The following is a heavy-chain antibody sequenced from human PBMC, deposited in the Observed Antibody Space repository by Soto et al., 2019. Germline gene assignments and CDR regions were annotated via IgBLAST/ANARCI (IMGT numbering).Heavy chain of an antibody. J-gene: IGHJ4*02. Sequence: QVQLQQWGAGLLKPSETLSLTCAVYGGSFSGYYWSWIRQPPGKGLEWIGEINHSGSTNYNPSLKSRVTISVDTSKNQFSLKLSSVTAADTAVYYCARGRNTEMATIQRHFDYWGQGTLVTVSS. V-gene: IGHV4-34*01. CDR3: ARGRNTEMATIQRHFDY. CDR1: GGSFSGYY. D-gene: IGHD5-18*01. CDR2: INHSGST.